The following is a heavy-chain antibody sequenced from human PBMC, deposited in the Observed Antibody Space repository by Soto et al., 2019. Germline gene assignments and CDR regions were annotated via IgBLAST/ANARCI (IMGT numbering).Heavy chain of an antibody. J-gene: IGHJ5*02. Sequence: SETLSLTCTVSGGSVSSYYWSWIRQPQGKGLEWIGYIYYSGSTNYNPSLKSRVTISVDTSKNQFSLKLSSVTAADTAVYYCARDQSFWSGYYTGVFDPWGQGTLVTVSS. CDR2: IYYSGST. D-gene: IGHD3-3*01. V-gene: IGHV4-59*02. CDR1: GGSVSSYY. CDR3: ARDQSFWSGYYTGVFDP.